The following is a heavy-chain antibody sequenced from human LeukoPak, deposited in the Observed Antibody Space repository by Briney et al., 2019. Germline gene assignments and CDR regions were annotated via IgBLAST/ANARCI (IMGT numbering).Heavy chain of an antibody. CDR2: ISYDGSKE. Sequence: GGSLRLSCAASGFSFSSYGMHGVRQAPGKGLEWVAVISYDGSKEYYADSVKGRFTISRDNSKNTLYLQMNSLRAEDTAVYYCAKPPYDSSGYYQSTFDYWGHGTLVTVSA. CDR3: AKPPYDSSGYYQSTFDY. CDR1: GFSFSSYG. V-gene: IGHV3-30*18. D-gene: IGHD3-22*01. J-gene: IGHJ4*01.